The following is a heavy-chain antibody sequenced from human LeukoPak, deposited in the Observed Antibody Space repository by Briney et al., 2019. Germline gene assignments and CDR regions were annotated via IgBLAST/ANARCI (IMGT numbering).Heavy chain of an antibody. J-gene: IGHJ4*02. CDR1: GGSISSGGYY. V-gene: IGHV4-31*03. CDR3: ARSYSSGWSDY. Sequence: SETLSLTCTVSGGSISSGGYYWSWIRQHPGKGPEWIGYIYYSGSTYYNPSLKSRVTISVDTSKNQFSLKLSSVTAADTAVYYCARSYSSGWSDYWGQGTLVTVSS. CDR2: IYYSGST. D-gene: IGHD6-19*01.